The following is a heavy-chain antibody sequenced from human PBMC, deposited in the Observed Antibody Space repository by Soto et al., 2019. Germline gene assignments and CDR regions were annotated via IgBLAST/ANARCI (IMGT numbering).Heavy chain of an antibody. CDR3: TRDDPRAPSTLDY. CDR1: EFTFSDHY. Sequence: EAQLVESGGGLVQPGGTLRLSCAASEFTFSDHYMDWVRQSPGKGLEWVGRIRNKANRYTTEYAASVKGRFTISIDDSRNSLYLQMTSLKTADTAVYYCTRDDPRAPSTLDYWGQGTLVTVSS. D-gene: IGHD2-2*01. V-gene: IGHV3-72*01. CDR2: IRNKANRYTT. J-gene: IGHJ4*01.